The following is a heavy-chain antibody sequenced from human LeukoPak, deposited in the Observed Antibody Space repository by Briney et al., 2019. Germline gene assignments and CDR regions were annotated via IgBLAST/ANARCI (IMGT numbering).Heavy chain of an antibody. CDR2: ISGYNGNT. D-gene: IGHD6-19*01. CDR1: GYTFTSYG. J-gene: IGHJ4*02. V-gene: IGHV1-18*01. CDR3: ARPRVAGSFDY. Sequence: ASVKVPCKASGYTFTSYGISWVRQAPGQGLEWMGWISGYNGNTNYAQKLQGRVTMTTDTSTTTAYMELRSLRSDDTAVYYCARPRVAGSFDYWGQGTLVTVSS.